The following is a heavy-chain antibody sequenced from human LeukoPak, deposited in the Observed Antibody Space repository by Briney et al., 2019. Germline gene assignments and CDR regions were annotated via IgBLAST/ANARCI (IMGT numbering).Heavy chain of an antibody. D-gene: IGHD4-17*01. V-gene: IGHV3-48*03. CDR2: ISSSGSTI. CDR3: ARDGDLDPDYGDFPI. CDR1: GFTFSSYE. J-gene: IGHJ4*02. Sequence: GGSLRLSCAASGFTFSSYEMNWVRQAPGKGLEWVSYISSSGSTIYYADSVKGRFTISRDNAKNSLYLQMNSLRAEDTAVYYCARDGDLDPDYGDFPIWGQGTLVTVSS.